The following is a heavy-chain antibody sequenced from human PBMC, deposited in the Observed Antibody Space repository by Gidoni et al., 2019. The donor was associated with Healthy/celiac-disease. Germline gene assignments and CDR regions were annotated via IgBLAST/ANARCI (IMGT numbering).Heavy chain of an antibody. V-gene: IGHV3-53*01. CDR2: IYSGGST. Sequence: EVQLVESGGGLIQPGGSLRLSGAASGFTVRSNSMSWVRQAPGKGLEWVSVIYSGGSTYYADSVKGRFTISRDNSKNTLYLQMNSLRAEDTAVYYCARGAYDSSGYYSGWFDPWGQGTLVTVSS. CDR3: ARGAYDSSGYYSGWFDP. D-gene: IGHD3-22*01. J-gene: IGHJ5*02. CDR1: GFTVRSNS.